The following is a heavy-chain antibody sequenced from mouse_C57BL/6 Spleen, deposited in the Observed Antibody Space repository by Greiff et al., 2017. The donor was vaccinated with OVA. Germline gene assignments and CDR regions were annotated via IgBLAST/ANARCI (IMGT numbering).Heavy chain of an antibody. CDR1: GYTFTSYW. CDR2: IDPNSGGT. CDR3: AREDYYGSSPAWFAY. V-gene: IGHV1-72*01. Sequence: QVQLKQPGAELVKPGASVKLSCKASGYTFTSYWMHWVKQRPGRGLEWIGRIDPNSGGTKYNEKFKSKATLTVDKPSSTAYMQLSSLTSEDSAVYYCAREDYYGSSPAWFAYWGQGTLVTVSA. J-gene: IGHJ3*01. D-gene: IGHD1-1*01.